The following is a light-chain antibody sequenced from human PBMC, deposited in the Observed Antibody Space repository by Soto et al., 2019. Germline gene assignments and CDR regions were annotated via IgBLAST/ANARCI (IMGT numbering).Light chain of an antibody. CDR1: QSVSSSY. CDR3: QQHGSLPLT. Sequence: EIVLTQSPGTLSLSPGERATLSCRASQSVSSSYLAWYQQKPGQAPRLLIYDTSTRATGIPDRFSGSGSGTDFTLTISRLVPEDFAVYYCQQHGSLPLTVGGGT. J-gene: IGKJ4*01. CDR2: DTS. V-gene: IGKV3-20*01.